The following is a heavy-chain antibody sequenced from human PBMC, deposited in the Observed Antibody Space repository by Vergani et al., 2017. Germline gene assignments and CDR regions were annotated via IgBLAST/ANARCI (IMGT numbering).Heavy chain of an antibody. CDR3: AREQAADSSSWYAVYYFDY. V-gene: IGHV4-4*07. Sequence: QVQLQESGPGLVKPSETLSLTCTVSGGSISSYYWSWIRQPAGKGLEWIGRIYTSGRTNYNPSLKSRVTMSVDTSKNQFSLKLSSVTAADTAVYYCAREQAADSSSWYAVYYFDYWGQGTLVTFSS. CDR1: GGSISSYY. D-gene: IGHD6-13*01. CDR2: IYTSGRT. J-gene: IGHJ4*02.